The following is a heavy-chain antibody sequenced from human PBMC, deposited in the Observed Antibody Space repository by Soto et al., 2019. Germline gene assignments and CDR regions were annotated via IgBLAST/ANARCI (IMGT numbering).Heavy chain of an antibody. Sequence: QVQLVQSGVEVKKPGASVKVSCKASGYTFTSYAMHWVRQAPGQRLEWMGWINAGNGNTKYSQKFQGRVTITRDTSASTAYMELSSLRSEDTAVYYCASSYSNYALIDYYYYGMDVWGQGTTVTVSS. V-gene: IGHV1-3*01. CDR3: ASSYSNYALIDYYYYGMDV. D-gene: IGHD4-4*01. J-gene: IGHJ6*02. CDR1: GYTFTSYA. CDR2: INAGNGNT.